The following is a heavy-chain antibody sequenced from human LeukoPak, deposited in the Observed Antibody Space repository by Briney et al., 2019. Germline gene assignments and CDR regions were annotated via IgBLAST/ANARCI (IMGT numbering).Heavy chain of an antibody. CDR3: AREGGDIVVPAAPFDY. CDR2: ISSSSSYI. CDR1: GFTFSSYS. J-gene: IGHJ4*02. V-gene: IGHV3-21*01. D-gene: IGHD2-2*01. Sequence: GGSLRLSCAASGFTFSSYSMNWVRQAPGKGLEWVSSISSSSSYIYYADSVKGRVTISRDNAKNSLYPQMNSLRAEDTAVYYCAREGGDIVVPAAPFDYWGQGTLVTVSS.